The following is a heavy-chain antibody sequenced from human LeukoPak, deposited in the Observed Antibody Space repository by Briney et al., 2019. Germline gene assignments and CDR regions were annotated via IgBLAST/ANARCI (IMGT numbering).Heavy chain of an antibody. CDR3: ARWTTVTTGEDNFDY. J-gene: IGHJ4*02. CDR2: INPIMGST. Sequence: ASVKVSGKASGSPVTSYYMHWGRQAPGQRLGWMGIINPIMGSTSEAKKFPGRGTMTRAPSTSTGYRGLSSLRSEDTAVYYCARWTTVTTGEDNFDYWGQGTLVTVSS. V-gene: IGHV1-46*01. CDR1: GSPVTSYY. D-gene: IGHD4-17*01.